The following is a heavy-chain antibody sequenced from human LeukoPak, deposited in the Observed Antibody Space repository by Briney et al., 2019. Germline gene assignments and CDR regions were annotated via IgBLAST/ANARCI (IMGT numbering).Heavy chain of an antibody. Sequence: GASVKVSCKASGYTFTSYGISWVRQAPGQGPEWMGVISPSGGSTIYAQKFKGRVTLTRDMSTSTDYLELSSLRSEDTAVYYCARGRFFSKNWFDPWGQGTLVTVSS. CDR1: GYTFTSYG. V-gene: IGHV1-46*01. CDR2: ISPSGGST. D-gene: IGHD3-3*01. J-gene: IGHJ5*02. CDR3: ARGRFFSKNWFDP.